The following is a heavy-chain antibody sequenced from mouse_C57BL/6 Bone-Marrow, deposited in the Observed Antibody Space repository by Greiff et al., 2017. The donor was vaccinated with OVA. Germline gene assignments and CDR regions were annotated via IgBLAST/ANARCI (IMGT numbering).Heavy chain of an antibody. V-gene: IGHV1-59*01. CDR2: IDPSDSYT. Sequence: QVQLKQPGAELVRPGTSVKLSCKASGYTFTSYWMHWVKQRPGQGLEWIGVIDPSDSYTNYNQKFKGKATLTVDTSSSTAYMQLSSLTSEDSAVYYCARGSTTVVDWYFDVWGTGTTVTVSS. CDR3: ARGSTTVVDWYFDV. J-gene: IGHJ1*03. D-gene: IGHD1-1*01. CDR1: GYTFTSYW.